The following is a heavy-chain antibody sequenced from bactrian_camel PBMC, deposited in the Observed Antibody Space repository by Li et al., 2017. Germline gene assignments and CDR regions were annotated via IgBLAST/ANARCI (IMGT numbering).Heavy chain of an antibody. Sequence: VQLVESGGGSVQAGGSLRLSCSGSGYHFINNCVTWVRQAPEKEREAVATIYIAYRPEDQRTYYVDSVKGRFAISPGNATNTVSLQMNSLKPEDTARYYCATCWCGFCTQISDYNDWGQGTQVTVS. CDR3: ATCWCGFCTQISDYND. CDR1: GYHFINNC. CDR2: IYIAYRPEDQRT. D-gene: IGHD1*01. J-gene: IGHJ4*01. V-gene: IGHV3S31*01.